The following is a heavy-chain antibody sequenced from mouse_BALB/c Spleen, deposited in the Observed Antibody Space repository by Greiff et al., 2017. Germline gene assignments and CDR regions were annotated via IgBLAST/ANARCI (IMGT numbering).Heavy chain of an antibody. CDR2: ISSGGSYT. CDR1: GFTFSSYA. CDR3: ARQERSGYYFDD. V-gene: IGHV5-9-3*01. J-gene: IGHJ2*01. Sequence: EVKLVESGGGLVKPGGSLKLSCAASGFTFSSYAMSWVRQTPEKRLEWVATISSGGSYTYYPDSVKGRFTISRDNAKKTLYLQMSSLRSEDTAMNYYARQERSGYYFDDWGQGTTLTVSS.